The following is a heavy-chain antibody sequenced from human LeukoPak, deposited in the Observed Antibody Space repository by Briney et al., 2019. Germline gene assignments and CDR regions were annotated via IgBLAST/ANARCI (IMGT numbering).Heavy chain of an antibody. Sequence: PSETLSLTCSVSGVSFGTYYWSWVRQPPGKGLEGIGYINYRGTTSYNPSLKSRVTISVDTSKNQFFLNLRSATAADTAVYYCARLEDYVLEYWGLGTLVTVSS. CDR1: GVSFGTYY. CDR3: ARLEDYVLEY. CDR2: INYRGTT. D-gene: IGHD4-17*01. V-gene: IGHV4-59*08. J-gene: IGHJ4*02.